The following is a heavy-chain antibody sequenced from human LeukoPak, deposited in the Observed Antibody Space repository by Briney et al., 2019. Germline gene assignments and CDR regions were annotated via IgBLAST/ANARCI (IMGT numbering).Heavy chain of an antibody. CDR2: ITGDCNYI. V-gene: IGHV3-21*01. CDR3: ARDGCSGGSCYYYYGMDV. J-gene: IGHJ6*02. D-gene: IGHD2-15*01. Sequence: GGSLRLSCAASGFTFNDYTMTWVRQAPGKGLEWVSSITGDCNYIFYADSVKGRFTISRDNAQNSLFLELNSLRGEDTAVYYCARDGCSGGSCYYYYGMDVWGQGTTVTVSS. CDR1: GFTFNDYT.